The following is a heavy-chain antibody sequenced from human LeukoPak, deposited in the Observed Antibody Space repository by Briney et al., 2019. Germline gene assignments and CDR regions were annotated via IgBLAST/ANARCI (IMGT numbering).Heavy chain of an antibody. V-gene: IGHV3-21*01. J-gene: IGHJ4*02. D-gene: IGHD6-19*01. Sequence: GGSLRLSCAASGFTFSSYSMNWVRQAPGKGLEWVSSISSSSYIYYADSVKGRFTISRDNAKNSLYLQMNSLRAEDTAVYYCAKSSGWYEIKYYFDYWGQGTLVTVSS. CDR2: ISSSSYI. CDR1: GFTFSSYS. CDR3: AKSSGWYEIKYYFDY.